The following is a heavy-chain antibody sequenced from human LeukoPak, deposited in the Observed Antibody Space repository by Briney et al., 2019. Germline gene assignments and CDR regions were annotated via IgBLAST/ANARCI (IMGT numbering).Heavy chain of an antibody. J-gene: IGHJ3*02. CDR1: GFTFSSYS. Sequence: GGSLRLSCAASGFTFSSYSMNWVRQAPGKGLEWVSSISSSSYIYYADSVKGRFTISRDNAKNSLYLQMNSLRAEDTAVYYCARGGRYYDRAFDIWGQGTMVTVSS. D-gene: IGHD3-22*01. V-gene: IGHV3-21*04. CDR3: ARGGRYYDRAFDI. CDR2: ISSSSYI.